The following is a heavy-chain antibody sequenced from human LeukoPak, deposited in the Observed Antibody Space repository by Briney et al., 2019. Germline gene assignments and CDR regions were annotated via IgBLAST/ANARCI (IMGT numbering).Heavy chain of an antibody. D-gene: IGHD3-22*01. CDR3: AAVFGSGYYYYFDY. CDR2: LAVGSGNT. V-gene: IGHV1-58*02. CDR1: GFSISSSS. J-gene: IGHJ4*02. Sequence: GTSVKVSCKASGFSISSSSMQWVRQARGQRLEWIGWLAVGSGNTNYARKFQGRVIITRDMSTSTAYMELSSLRSEDTALYYCAAVFGSGYYYYFDYWGQGSLVTVSS.